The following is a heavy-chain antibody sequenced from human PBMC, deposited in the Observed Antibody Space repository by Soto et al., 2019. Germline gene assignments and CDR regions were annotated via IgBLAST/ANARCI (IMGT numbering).Heavy chain of an antibody. D-gene: IGHD6-25*01. V-gene: IGHV1-46*01. CDR2: INPSGGST. CDR1: GYTFTSYY. CDR3: ARDRLQKWFDP. Sequence: ASVKVSCKASGYTFTSYYMHWVRQAPGQGLEWMGIINPSGGSTSYARKFQGRVTMTRDTSTSTVYMELSSLRSEDTAVYYCARDRLQKWFDPWGQGTLVTVSS. J-gene: IGHJ5*02.